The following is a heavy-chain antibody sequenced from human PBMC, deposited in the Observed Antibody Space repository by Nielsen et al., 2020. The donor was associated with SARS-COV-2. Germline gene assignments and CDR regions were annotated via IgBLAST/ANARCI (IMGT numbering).Heavy chain of an antibody. CDR3: ARESGSGSYGDY. CDR2: IWYDGSNK. D-gene: IGHD3-10*01. CDR1: GFTFSSYG. J-gene: IGHJ4*02. Sequence: GGSLRLSCAASGFTFSSYGMHWVRQAPGKGLEWVAVIWYDGSNKYYADSVKGRFTISRDNSKNTLYLQMNSLRAEDTAVYYCARESGSGSYGDYWGQGTLVTVYS. V-gene: IGHV3-33*01.